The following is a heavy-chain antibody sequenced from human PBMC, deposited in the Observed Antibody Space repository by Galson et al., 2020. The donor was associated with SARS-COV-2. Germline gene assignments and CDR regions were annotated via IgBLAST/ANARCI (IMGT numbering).Heavy chain of an antibody. CDR2: ISWDGGST. Sequence: GGSLRLSCAASGFTFDDYTMHWVRQAPGKGLEWVSLISWDGGSTYYADSVKGRFTISRDNSKNSLYLQMNSLRTEDTALNYCAKGDDYGIDYWGQGTLVTVSS. V-gene: IGHV3-43*01. J-gene: IGHJ4*02. CDR1: GFTFDDYT. D-gene: IGHD4-17*01. CDR3: AKGDDYGIDY.